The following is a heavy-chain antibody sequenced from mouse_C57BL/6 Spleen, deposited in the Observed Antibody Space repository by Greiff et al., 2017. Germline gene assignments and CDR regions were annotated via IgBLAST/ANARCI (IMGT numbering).Heavy chain of an antibody. J-gene: IGHJ2*01. D-gene: IGHD2-3*01. CDR1: GFTFSSYA. V-gene: IGHV5-9-1*02. Sequence: EVHLVESGEGLVKPGGSLKLSCAASGFTFSSYAMSWVRQTPEKRLEWVAYISSGGDYIYYADTVKGRFTISRDNARNTLYLQMSSLKSEDTAMYYCTRANDGYYHYFDYWGQGTTLTVSS. CDR3: TRANDGYYHYFDY. CDR2: ISSGGDYI.